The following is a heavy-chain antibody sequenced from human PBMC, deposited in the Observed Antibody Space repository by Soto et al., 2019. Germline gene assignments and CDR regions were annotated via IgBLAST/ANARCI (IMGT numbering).Heavy chain of an antibody. CDR2: IWYDGSNK. D-gene: IGHD3-10*01. CDR1: GFTFSSFG. CDR3: ARGETRGLDY. V-gene: IGHV3-33*01. J-gene: IGHJ4*02. Sequence: GGSLRLSCAASGFTFSSFGMHWVRQAPGKGLEWVSLIWYDGSNKYYADSVKGRFTISRDDSKNTLYLQMNSLRAEDTAVYYCARGETRGLDYWGQGTLVTVSS.